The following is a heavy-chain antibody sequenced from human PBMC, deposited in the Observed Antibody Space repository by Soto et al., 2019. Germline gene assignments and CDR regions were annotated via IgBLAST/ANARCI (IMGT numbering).Heavy chain of an antibody. Sequence: QVHLQESGPGLVKPSQTLSLTCTVAGGSISSGGYYWTWIRQHPGQGLEWIGYIYSSGRTYYNPSLKSRVTISVDTSKNQFSLKLSSVTAADTAVYYCARGRYSSSSNWFDPWGQGTLVTVSS. V-gene: IGHV4-31*03. CDR2: IYSSGRT. J-gene: IGHJ5*02. CDR3: ARGRYSSSSNWFDP. D-gene: IGHD6-6*01. CDR1: GGSISSGGYY.